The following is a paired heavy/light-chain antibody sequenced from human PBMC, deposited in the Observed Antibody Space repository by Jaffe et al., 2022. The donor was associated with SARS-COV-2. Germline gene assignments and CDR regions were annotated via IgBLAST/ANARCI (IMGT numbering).Light chain of an antibody. CDR2: KDS. CDR3: QSADSSGTYWV. CDR1: ALPKQY. V-gene: IGLV3-25*03. Sequence: SYELTQPPSVSVSPGQTARITCSGDALPKQYAYWYQQKPGQAPVLVIYKDSESPSGIPERFSGSSSGTIVTLTISEVQAEDEADYYCQSADSSGTYWVFGGGTKLTVL. J-gene: IGLJ3*02.
Heavy chain of an antibody. D-gene: IGHD3-16*01. CDR3: ARDWGILNRPRVYGMDV. CDR2: ISDSGST. CDR1: GGSISSYS. J-gene: IGHJ6*02. V-gene: IGHV4-59*01. Sequence: QVQLQESGPRLVKPSETLSLTCTVSGGSISSYSWSWIRQSPGKGLEWIGYISDSGSTNYNPSLKSRVTISVDTSMNQFSLKLRSVTAADTAVYYCARDWGILNRPRVYGMDVWGQGTAVNVSS.